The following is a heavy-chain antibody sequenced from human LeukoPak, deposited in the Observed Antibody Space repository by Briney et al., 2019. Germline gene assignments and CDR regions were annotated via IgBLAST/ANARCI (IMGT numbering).Heavy chain of an antibody. CDR2: IYYSGSP. D-gene: IGHD2-2*01. V-gene: IGHV4-31*03. CDR3: ARDYCSRTSCYYAFDI. Sequence: PLQTLSLTCTVSGGSISSGGYYWSWIRQHPGKGLEWIVYIYYSGSPYYHPPLKSRVTITVDTSKNQFSLTLSSVTAADTDVYYCARDYCSRTSCYYAFDIWGQGTMVTVSS. CDR1: GGSISSGGYY. J-gene: IGHJ3*02.